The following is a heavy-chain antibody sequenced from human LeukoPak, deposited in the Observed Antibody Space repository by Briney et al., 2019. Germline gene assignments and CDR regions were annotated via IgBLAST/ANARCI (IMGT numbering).Heavy chain of an antibody. J-gene: IGHJ3*02. CDR3: AREPDDGDNSGPYDAFDI. D-gene: IGHD4-23*01. CDR2: ISSSSSYI. CDR1: GFTFSSYS. V-gene: IGHV3-21*01. Sequence: KPGGSLRLSCAASGFTFSSYSMNWVRQAPGKGLEWVSSISSSSSYIYYVDSVKGRFTIYRDNAKNSLYLQMNSLRAEDTAVYYCAREPDDGDNSGPYDAFDIWGQGTMVTVSS.